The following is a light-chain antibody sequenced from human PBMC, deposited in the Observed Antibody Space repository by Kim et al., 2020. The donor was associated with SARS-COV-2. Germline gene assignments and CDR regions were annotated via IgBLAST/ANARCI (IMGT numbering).Light chain of an antibody. Sequence: CALSSGYSNYKVDWYQQRPGKGPRFVMRVGTGGSVGSKGDGIPDRFSVLGSGLNRYLTIKNIQEEDESDYHCGADHGSGSNFIVVFGGGTKLTVL. CDR1: SGYSNYK. V-gene: IGLV9-49*01. CDR3: GADHGSGSNFIVV. CDR2: VGTGGSVG. J-gene: IGLJ2*01.